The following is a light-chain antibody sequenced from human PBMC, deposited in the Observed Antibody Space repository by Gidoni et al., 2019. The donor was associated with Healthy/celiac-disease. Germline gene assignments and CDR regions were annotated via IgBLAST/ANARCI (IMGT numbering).Light chain of an antibody. CDR1: KLGDKY. CDR3: QAWDSPVV. J-gene: IGLJ2*01. Sequence: SYELTQPPSVSVSPGQTASIPCSGDKLGDKYACWYQQKPGQSPVLVIYQDSKRPSGIPERFSGSNSGNTATLTISGTQAMDEADYYCQAWDSPVVFGGGTKLTVL. CDR2: QDS. V-gene: IGLV3-1*01.